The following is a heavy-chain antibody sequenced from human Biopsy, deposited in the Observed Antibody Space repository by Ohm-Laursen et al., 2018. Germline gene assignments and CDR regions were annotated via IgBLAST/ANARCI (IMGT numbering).Heavy chain of an antibody. J-gene: IGHJ4*02. V-gene: IGHV4-39*01. CDR1: GGPISSRNHY. Sequence: SDTLSLTCSVSGGPISSRNHYWGWLRQPLGKGLEWIGHVYYSGSTFYNSSLESRVTVSVDTSKNQFHLRLTSMSASDTAVYYCARHSLDDFWSGAHYYFDYWGLGTLVTVSS. CDR2: VYYSGST. CDR3: ARHSLDDFWSGAHYYFDY. D-gene: IGHD3-3*01.